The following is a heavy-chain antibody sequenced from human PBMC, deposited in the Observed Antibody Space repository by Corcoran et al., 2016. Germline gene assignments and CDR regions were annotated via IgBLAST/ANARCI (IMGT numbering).Heavy chain of an antibody. V-gene: IGHV4-39*07. D-gene: IGHD1-26*01. J-gene: IGHJ3*02. CDR1: GGSISSSSYY. CDR2: IYYSGST. CDR3: ARGPGEAVGATTAFDI. Sequence: QLQLQESGPGLVKPSETLSLTCTVSGGSISSSSYYWGWIRQPPGKGLEWIGSIYYSGSTYYNPSLKSRVTISVDTSKNQFSLKLGSVTAADTAVYYCARGPGEAVGATTAFDIWGQGTMVTVSS.